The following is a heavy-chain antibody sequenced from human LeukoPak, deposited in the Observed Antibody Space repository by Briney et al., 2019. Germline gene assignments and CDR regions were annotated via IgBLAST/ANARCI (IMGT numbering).Heavy chain of an antibody. CDR2: IYNSGST. CDR3: ARTGNTAVPPYFDY. V-gene: IGHV4-39*01. Sequence: PSETLSLTCTVSGGSISGSGYYWGWIRQPPGKGLEWIGTIYNSGSTYYNPSLNSRVTMSIDTSKNQFSLKLSSVTAADTAVYYCARTGNTAVPPYFDYWGQGALVAASS. J-gene: IGHJ4*02. CDR1: GGSISGSGYY. D-gene: IGHD3-10*01.